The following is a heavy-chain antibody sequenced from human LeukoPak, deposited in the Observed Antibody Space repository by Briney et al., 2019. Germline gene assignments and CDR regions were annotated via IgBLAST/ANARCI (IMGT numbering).Heavy chain of an antibody. J-gene: IGHJ4*02. CDR3: AKVRVQWLVLKSHDY. V-gene: IGHV3-64*01. Sequence: PGGPLRLSCAASGFTFSSYAMHWVRQAPGKGLEYVSAISSNGGSTYYANSVKGRFTISRDNSKNTLYLQMNSLRAEDTAVYYCAKVRVQWLVLKSHDYWGQGTLVTVSS. CDR2: ISSNGGST. D-gene: IGHD6-19*01. CDR1: GFTFSSYA.